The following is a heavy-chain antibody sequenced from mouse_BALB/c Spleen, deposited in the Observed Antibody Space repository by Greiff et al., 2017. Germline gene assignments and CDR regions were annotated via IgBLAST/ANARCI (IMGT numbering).Heavy chain of an antibody. CDR2: IDPENGDT. CDR1: GFNIKDYY. V-gene: IGHV14-4*02. CDR3: NAWAPTMITAGFAY. Sequence: EVKLQESGAELVRSGASVKLSCTASGFNIKDYYMHWVKQRPEQGLEWIGWIDPENGDTEYAPKFQGKATMTADTSSNTAYLQLSSLTSEDTAVYYCNAWAPTMITAGFAYWGQGTLVTVSA. D-gene: IGHD2-4*01. J-gene: IGHJ3*01.